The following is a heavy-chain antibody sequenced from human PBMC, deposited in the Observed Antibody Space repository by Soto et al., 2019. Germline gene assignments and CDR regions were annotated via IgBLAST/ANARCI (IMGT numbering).Heavy chain of an antibody. D-gene: IGHD4-17*01. V-gene: IGHV3-21*01. CDR1: GFTFSSYS. CDR2: ISSSSSYI. CDR3: ARGGGTTVVTESGY. J-gene: IGHJ4*02. Sequence: EVQLVESGGGLVKPGGSLRLSCAASGFTFSSYSMNWVRQAPGKGLEWVSSISSSSSYIYYADSVKGRFTISRDNAKNELYRQMNSRRAEDTAVYYCARGGGTTVVTESGYWGQGTLVTVSS.